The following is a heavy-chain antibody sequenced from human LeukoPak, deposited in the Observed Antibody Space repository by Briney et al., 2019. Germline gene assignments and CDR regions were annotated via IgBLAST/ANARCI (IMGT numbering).Heavy chain of an antibody. CDR1: GVPFGGYF. Sequence: SETLSLTCSAYGVPFGGYFWSWIRQPPGEGLEWIGEVNHSGSTNYNPSLKSRVTISVDTSRTQFSLNLRSVTAADTAVYYCARGPPLAYYGTGGYYFFDYWGQGILVTVSP. CDR2: VNHSGST. D-gene: IGHD3-22*01. J-gene: IGHJ4*02. V-gene: IGHV4-34*01. CDR3: ARGPPLAYYGTGGYYFFDY.